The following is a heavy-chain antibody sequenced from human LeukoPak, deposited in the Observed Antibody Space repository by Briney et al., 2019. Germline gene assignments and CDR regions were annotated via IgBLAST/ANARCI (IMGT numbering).Heavy chain of an antibody. V-gene: IGHV4-4*07. CDR3: ARQSNCGGDCYSIWFDP. CDR2: IYTSGST. Sequence: SETLSLTCTVSGGSISSDYWIWIRQPAGKGLEWIGRIYTSGSTNYNPSLKSRVTMSVDTSKNQFSLKLTSVTAADTAVYYCARQSNCGGDCYSIWFDPWGQGTLVTVSS. D-gene: IGHD2-21*02. CDR1: GGSISSDY. J-gene: IGHJ5*02.